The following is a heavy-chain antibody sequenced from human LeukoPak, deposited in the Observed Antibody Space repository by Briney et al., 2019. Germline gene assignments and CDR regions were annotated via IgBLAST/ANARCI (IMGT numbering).Heavy chain of an antibody. CDR1: GFTFSSYG. D-gene: IGHD3-10*01. CDR3: AKDRDGAFDI. J-gene: IGHJ3*02. CDR2: ISYDGSNK. Sequence: PGRSLRLSGAASGFTFSSYGMHWVRQAPGKGLEWVAVISYDGSNKYYADSVKGRFTISRDNSKNTLYLQMNSLRAEDTAVYYCAKDRDGAFDIWGQGTMVTVSS. V-gene: IGHV3-30*18.